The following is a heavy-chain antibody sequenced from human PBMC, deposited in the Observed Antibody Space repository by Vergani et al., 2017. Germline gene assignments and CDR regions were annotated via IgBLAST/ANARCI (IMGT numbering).Heavy chain of an antibody. CDR1: GGSISSHY. CDR2: IYYSGGN. J-gene: IGHJ4*02. V-gene: IGHV4-59*11. CDR3: ASLTRLYPYYFDY. Sequence: QVQLQESGPGLVKPSETLSLTCTVSGGSISSHYWSWVRQPPGEGREWIGYIYYSGGNNYNPSLKSRVTISVDTSKNQFSLKLSSVTAADTAVYYCASLTRLYPYYFDYWGQGTLVTVSS. D-gene: IGHD3-16*02.